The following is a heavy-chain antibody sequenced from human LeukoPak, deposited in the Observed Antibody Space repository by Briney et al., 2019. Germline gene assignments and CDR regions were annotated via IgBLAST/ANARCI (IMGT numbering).Heavy chain of an antibody. Sequence: GGSLRCSSSASGFTFSSNAMSWVRQAPGMGLEWVSAISGSGGSTSYAYSGKGPLTSSRDNTTNTLYLRRNSPRAEDTAVCDSAEVWDPTYYDFWSGYPKNAFDIWGQGTMVTVSS. J-gene: IGHJ3*02. CDR2: ISGSGGST. CDR1: GFTFSSNA. D-gene: IGHD3-3*01. V-gene: IGHV3-23*01. CDR3: AEVWDPTYYDFWSGYPKNAFDI.